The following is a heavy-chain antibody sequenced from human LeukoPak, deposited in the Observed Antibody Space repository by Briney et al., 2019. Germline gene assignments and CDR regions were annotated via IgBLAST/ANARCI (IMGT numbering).Heavy chain of an antibody. Sequence: PGRSLRLSCTASGFTFGDYAMSWFRQAPGKGLEWVANIKQDGSEKYYVDSVKGRFTISRDNAKNSLYLQMNSLRAEDTAVYYCTRSGIAAAGRDYWGQGTLVTVSS. V-gene: IGHV3-7*01. J-gene: IGHJ4*02. CDR3: TRSGIAAAGRDY. CDR2: IKQDGSEK. CDR1: GFTFGDYA. D-gene: IGHD6-13*01.